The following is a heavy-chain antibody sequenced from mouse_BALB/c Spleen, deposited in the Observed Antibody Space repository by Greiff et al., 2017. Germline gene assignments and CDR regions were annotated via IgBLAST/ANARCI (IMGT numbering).Heavy chain of an antibody. CDR2: IYPGSGST. CDR3: ASAYYCCSRYYLDY. J-gene: IGHJ2*01. CDR1: GYTFSSYV. D-gene: IGHD1-1*01. V-gene: IGHV1-77*01. Sequence: VQLKESGAELVKPGASVKISCKASGYTFSSYVISWVKQRPGQGLEWIGEIYPGSGSTYYNEKFKGKATLTADKSSNTAYMQLSSLTSEDSAVYFCASAYYCCSRYYLDYWGQGTTLTVSS.